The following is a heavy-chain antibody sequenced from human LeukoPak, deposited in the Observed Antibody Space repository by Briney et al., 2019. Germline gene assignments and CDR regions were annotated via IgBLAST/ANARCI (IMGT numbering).Heavy chain of an antibody. V-gene: IGHV1-2*02. CDR3: AGLPRDNWNEPLDY. D-gene: IGHD1-20*01. CDR2: INPNSGGT. J-gene: IGHJ4*02. CDR1: GYTFTGYY. Sequence: ASVKVSCKASGYTFTGYYMPWVRQAPGQGLVWRGWINPNSGGTNYAQKFQGRVTMTRDTSISTAYMELSRLTYDDTAVYYCAGLPRDNWNEPLDYWGQGTLVTVSS.